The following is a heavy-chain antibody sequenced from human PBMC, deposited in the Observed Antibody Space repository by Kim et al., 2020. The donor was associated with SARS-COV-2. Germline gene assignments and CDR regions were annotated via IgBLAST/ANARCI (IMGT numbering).Heavy chain of an antibody. CDR2: IIPIFGTA. J-gene: IGHJ5*02. D-gene: IGHD6-13*01. V-gene: IGHV1-69*13. CDR1: GGTFSSYA. CDR3: AREGAAAGGYVDP. Sequence: SVKVSCKASGGTFSSYAISWVRRAPGQGLEWMGGIIPIFGTANYAQKFQGRVTITADESTSTAYMELSSLRSEDTAVYYCAREGAAAGGYVDPWGQGTLVTVSS.